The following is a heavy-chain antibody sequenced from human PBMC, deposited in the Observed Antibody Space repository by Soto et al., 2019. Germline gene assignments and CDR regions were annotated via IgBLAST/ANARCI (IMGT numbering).Heavy chain of an antibody. CDR3: ARSVGLPHAYFDY. V-gene: IGHV1-3*01. D-gene: IGHD1-26*01. CDR1: GYTFTSYA. CDR2: INAGNGNT. J-gene: IGHJ4*02. Sequence: QVQLVQSWAEVKSPGASLKLSCKASGYTFTSYALHWVRQAPGQRLEWMGWINAGNGNTKYSQKFQDRVTITRDTSANTVYMDLSSLRSEDTAVFYCARSVGLPHAYFDYWGQGTPVTVSS.